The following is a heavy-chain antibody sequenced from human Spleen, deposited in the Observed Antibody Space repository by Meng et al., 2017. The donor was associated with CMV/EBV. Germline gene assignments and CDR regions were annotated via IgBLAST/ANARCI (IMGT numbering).Heavy chain of an antibody. CDR3: ARGGDYSYLYGMDV. J-gene: IGHJ6*02. CDR1: GFTFSDYS. Sequence: GGSLRLSCAASGFTFSDYSMNWVRQAPGKGLEWVSFISGSSSYIYYADSVRGRSTISRDNAKNSLYLQMNSLRAEDTAVYYCARGGDYSYLYGMDVWGQGTTVTVSS. CDR2: ISGSSSYI. V-gene: IGHV3-21*01.